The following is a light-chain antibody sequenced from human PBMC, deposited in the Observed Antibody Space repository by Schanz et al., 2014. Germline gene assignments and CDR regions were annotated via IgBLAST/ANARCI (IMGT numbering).Light chain of an antibody. Sequence: EIVLTQSPGTLSLSPGERATLSCRASQSVWSDHLAWYQQKPGQAPRLLIYGASTRASGIPDRFSGSGSGTDFTLTISRLEPEDFAVYFCHQYNNWPYTFGQGTKLEIK. V-gene: IGKV3-20*01. CDR3: HQYNNWPYT. CDR2: GAS. J-gene: IGKJ2*01. CDR1: QSVWSDH.